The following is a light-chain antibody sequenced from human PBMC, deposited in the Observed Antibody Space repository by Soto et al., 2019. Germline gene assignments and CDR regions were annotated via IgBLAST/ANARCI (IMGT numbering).Light chain of an antibody. CDR2: KAS. CDR1: QSIHSW. J-gene: IGKJ1*01. V-gene: IGKV1-5*03. CDR3: QKYDTYPWT. Sequence: DIQMAQSPSTLSASVGDTVTVTCRASQSIHSWLAWYQQKPGKAPKLLIYKASSLESGVPSRFSGSASGTEFTLTISSLQPDYRATYYCQKYDTYPWTFGQGTKVEIK.